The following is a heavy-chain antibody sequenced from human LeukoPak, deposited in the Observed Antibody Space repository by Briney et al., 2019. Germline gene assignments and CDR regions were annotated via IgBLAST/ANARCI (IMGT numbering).Heavy chain of an antibody. CDR3: IREGGGY. V-gene: IGHV4-59*01. D-gene: IGHD3-10*01. Sequence: SETLSLTCTVSDGSISTYYWSWIRQPPGKGLEWIGYIYYRGSPNYNPSLKSRVTISVDTSKNQFSLKLSSVTAADTAVYYCIREGGGYWGQGTLVTVSS. J-gene: IGHJ4*02. CDR2: IYYRGSP. CDR1: DGSISTYY.